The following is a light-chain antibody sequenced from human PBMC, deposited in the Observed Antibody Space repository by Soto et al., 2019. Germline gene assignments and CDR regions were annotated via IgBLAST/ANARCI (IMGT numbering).Light chain of an antibody. CDR1: QDISNY. CDR2: DAS. CDR3: QQYDNPRSFT. V-gene: IGKV1-33*01. Sequence: DIQMTQSPSSLSASVGDRVTITCQASQDISNYLNWYQQKPGKAPKLLIYDASNLETGVPSRFSGSGSGTDFTFTISSLQPEDIATYYCQQYDNPRSFTFGPGTKVDIK. J-gene: IGKJ3*01.